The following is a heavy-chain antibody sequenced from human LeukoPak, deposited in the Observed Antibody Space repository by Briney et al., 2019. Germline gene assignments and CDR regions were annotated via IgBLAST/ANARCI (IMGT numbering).Heavy chain of an antibody. D-gene: IGHD3-3*01. CDR3: ARTLDLLEWPRSGPYFQH. V-gene: IGHV3-20*04. CDR1: GFTFDDYG. CDR2: INWNGGST. J-gene: IGHJ1*01. Sequence: GGSLRLSCAASGFTFDDYGMSWVRQAPGKGLEWVSGINWNGGSTGYADSVKGRFTISRDNAKTSLYLQMNSLTAEDTAVYYCARTLDLLEWPRSGPYFQHWGQGTLLTVSS.